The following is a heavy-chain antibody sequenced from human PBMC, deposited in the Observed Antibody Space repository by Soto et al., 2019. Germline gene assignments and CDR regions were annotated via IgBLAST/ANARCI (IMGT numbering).Heavy chain of an antibody. D-gene: IGHD5-18*01. CDR3: ACHRGNTYGAYDF. Sequence: VQLQESGPGLVKPSGTLSLTCAVSGGSISSGNWWSWVRQSPGEGLKWIGRIFASGCTNQNPSLKSRVTKSVDKSKNQFSLNLNSVTAGDTAMYSCACHRGNTYGAYDFWGQGTLVTVSS. J-gene: IGHJ4*02. CDR2: IFASGCT. V-gene: IGHV4-4*02. CDR1: GGSISSGNW.